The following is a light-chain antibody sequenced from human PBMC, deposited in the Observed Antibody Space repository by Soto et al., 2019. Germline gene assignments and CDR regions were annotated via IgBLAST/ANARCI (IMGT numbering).Light chain of an antibody. V-gene: IGKV4-1*01. J-gene: IGKJ1*01. CDR2: WAS. CDR1: QSVLYSSNNKNY. CDR3: QQYYSTPPWT. Sequence: DIVMTQSPDSLAVFLGESATINCKSSQSVLYSSNNKNYLAWYQQKPGQPPKLLIYWASTRESGVPDRFSGSGSGTDFTLTISSLQAEDVAVYYCQQYYSTPPWTFGQGTKVEIK.